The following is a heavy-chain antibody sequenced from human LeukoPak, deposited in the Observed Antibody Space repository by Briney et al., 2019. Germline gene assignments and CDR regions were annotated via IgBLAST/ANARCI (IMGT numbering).Heavy chain of an antibody. CDR2: IYYSGST. Sequence: PSETLSLTCTVSGGSISSYYWSWIRQPPGKGLEWIGYIYYSGSTNYNPSLKSRVTISVDTSKDQFSLKLSSVTAADTAVYYCARGATDYYFDYWGQGTLVTVSS. D-gene: IGHD1-26*01. J-gene: IGHJ4*02. CDR3: ARGATDYYFDY. V-gene: IGHV4-59*01. CDR1: GGSISSYY.